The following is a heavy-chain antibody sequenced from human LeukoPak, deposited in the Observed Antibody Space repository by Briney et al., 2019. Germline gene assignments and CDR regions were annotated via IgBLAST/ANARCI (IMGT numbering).Heavy chain of an antibody. CDR3: TRIRGMAWYFDL. Sequence: SETLSLTCTVSGGSISSYYWSWIRQPPGKGLEWIGYIYYSGSANYNPSLKSRVTISVDRSKNQLSLKVNSVTAADTAVYYCTRIRGMAWYFDLWGRGTLVSVSS. CDR1: GGSISSYY. J-gene: IGHJ2*01. V-gene: IGHV4-59*12. CDR2: IYYSGSA. D-gene: IGHD3-10*01.